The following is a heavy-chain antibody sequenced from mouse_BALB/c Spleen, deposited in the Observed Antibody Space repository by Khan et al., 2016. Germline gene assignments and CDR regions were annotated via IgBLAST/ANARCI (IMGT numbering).Heavy chain of an antibody. CDR2: ISYDGSS. J-gene: IGHJ2*01. CDR3: ASMITTGSFDY. CDR1: GYSITSGYY. D-gene: IGHD2-4*01. V-gene: IGHV3-6*02. Sequence: EVQLQESGPGLVKPSQSLSLTCSVTGYSITSGYYWNWIRQFPENKMEWMGYISYDGSSNYNPSLKNRISITRDTSKNKFFLKLNSVTTEDAATYYCASMITTGSFDYWGQGTTLTVSS.